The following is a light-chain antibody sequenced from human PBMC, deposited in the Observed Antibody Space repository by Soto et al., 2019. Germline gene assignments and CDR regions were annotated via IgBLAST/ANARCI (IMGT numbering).Light chain of an antibody. CDR3: QQYGSSPLFT. J-gene: IGKJ3*01. Sequence: EIVLTQSPGTLSFPPGERATLSCRAIQSVSSSYLAWYQQKPGQAPRLLIYGASSRATGIPDRFSGSGSGTDFTLTISRLEPEDFAVYYCQQYGSSPLFTFGPGTKVDIK. CDR2: GAS. V-gene: IGKV3-20*01. CDR1: QSVSSSY.